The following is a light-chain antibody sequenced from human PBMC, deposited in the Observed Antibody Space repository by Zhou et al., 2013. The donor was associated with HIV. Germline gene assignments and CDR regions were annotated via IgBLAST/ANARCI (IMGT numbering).Light chain of an antibody. V-gene: IGKV3-20*01. CDR1: QTISSNY. Sequence: EIVLTQSPGTLSLSPGEGATLSCRASQTISSNYLAWYQQKPGQAPRLLIYGASSRATGIPGRFSGSGSGTDFTLTISRLEPEDFAVYYCQQYSSSPWTFGQGTKVEIK. CDR2: GAS. CDR3: QQYSSSPWT. J-gene: IGKJ1*01.